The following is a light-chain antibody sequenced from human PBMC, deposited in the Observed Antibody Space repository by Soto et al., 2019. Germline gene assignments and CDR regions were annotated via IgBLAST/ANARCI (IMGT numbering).Light chain of an antibody. Sequence: QPVLTQSPSASASLGASVKLTCTLSSGHSNYAIAWHQQQPDKGPRFLMKLNSDGRHRKGDGIPDRFSGSSSGAERYLTISSLQSEDEADYYCQTWDTGIRVFGGGTKLTVL. CDR1: SGHSNYA. CDR3: QTWDTGIRV. CDR2: LNSDGRH. V-gene: IGLV4-69*01. J-gene: IGLJ2*01.